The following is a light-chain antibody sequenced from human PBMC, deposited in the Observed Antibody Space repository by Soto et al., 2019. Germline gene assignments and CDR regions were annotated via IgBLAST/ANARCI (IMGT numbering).Light chain of an antibody. V-gene: IGLV2-14*01. Sequence: QSALTQPASVSGSPGQSITISCTGTSSDVGGYKYVSWYQQHPGEAPKLMIYDVSNRPSGVSNRFSGSKSGNTASLTISGLQAEDEADYFCSSYSSSSTRVFGTDTKLTVL. J-gene: IGLJ1*01. CDR3: SSYSSSSTRV. CDR1: SSDVGGYKY. CDR2: DVS.